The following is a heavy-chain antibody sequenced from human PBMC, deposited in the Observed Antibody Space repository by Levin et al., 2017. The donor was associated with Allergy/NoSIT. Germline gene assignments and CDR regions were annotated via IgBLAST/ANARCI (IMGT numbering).Heavy chain of an antibody. J-gene: IGHJ6*02. CDR1: GFTFSSYS. Sequence: GGSLRLSCAASGFTFSSYSMNWVRRAPGKGLEWVSSISSSSGYIFYADSVKGRFTISRDNAKNSLFLQMNSLRAEDTALYYCARLTNSGSYSDRRGMDGWGQGTTVIVSS. V-gene: IGHV3-21*01. CDR3: ARLTNSGSYSDRRGMDG. D-gene: IGHD1-26*01. CDR2: ISSSSGYI.